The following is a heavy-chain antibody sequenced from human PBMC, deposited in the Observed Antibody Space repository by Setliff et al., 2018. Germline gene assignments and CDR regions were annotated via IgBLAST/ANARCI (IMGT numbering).Heavy chain of an antibody. J-gene: IGHJ5*02. V-gene: IGHV1-8*01. CDR3: ARGKWFRLDKSAWSNWFDP. CDR1: GYSFSDYD. Sequence: ASVKVSCKASGYSFSDYDINWVRQAPGQGLERMGWMNAHSGNSGCAQKFQGRATMTRDTSISTAYMELNSLQYEDTAVYYCARGKWFRLDKSAWSNWFDPWGQGTLVTVPS. CDR2: MNAHSGNS. D-gene: IGHD5-12*01.